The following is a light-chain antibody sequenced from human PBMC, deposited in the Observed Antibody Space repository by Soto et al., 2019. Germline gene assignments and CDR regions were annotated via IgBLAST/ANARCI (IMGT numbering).Light chain of an antibody. J-gene: IGKJ1*01. CDR3: QQYGSSPRT. Sequence: EIVLTQSPGTVSLSPGERATLSRRASQSVNSKYLACYQQKPGQAPKLLIYGASSVPSGIPDRFSGSGSGTDFTLTISSLEPEDFAMYYCQQYGSSPRTFGQGTKVEIK. CDR1: QSVNSKY. CDR2: GAS. V-gene: IGKV3-20*01.